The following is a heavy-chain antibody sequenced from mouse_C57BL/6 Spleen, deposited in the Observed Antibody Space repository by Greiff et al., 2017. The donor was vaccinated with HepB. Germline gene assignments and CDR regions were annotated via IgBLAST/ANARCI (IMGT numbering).Heavy chain of an antibody. CDR2: INPSNGGT. CDR1: GYTFTSYW. J-gene: IGHJ2*01. D-gene: IGHD4-1*01. V-gene: IGHV1-53*01. Sequence: QVQLQQPGTELVKPGASVKLSCEASGYTFTSYWMHWVKQRPGQGLEWIGNINPSNGGTNYNEKFKSKATLTVDKSSRTAYMQLSSLTSEDSAVYYCARSLTGTAFDYWGQGTTVTVSS. CDR3: ARSLTGTAFDY.